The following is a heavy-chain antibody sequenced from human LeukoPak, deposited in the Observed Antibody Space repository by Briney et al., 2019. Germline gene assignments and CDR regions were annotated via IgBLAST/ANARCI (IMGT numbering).Heavy chain of an antibody. J-gene: IGHJ4*02. D-gene: IGHD1-26*01. CDR3: AKDRRIVGGTMDLNY. CDR2: ISYDGSNK. CDR1: GFTFSSYA. V-gene: IGHV3-30-3*01. Sequence: GGSLRLSCAASGFTFSSYAMHWVRQAPGKGLEWVAVISYDGSNKYYADSVKGRFTISRDNSKNTLYLQMNSLRAEDTAVYYCAKDRRIVGGTMDLNYWGQGTLLTVSS.